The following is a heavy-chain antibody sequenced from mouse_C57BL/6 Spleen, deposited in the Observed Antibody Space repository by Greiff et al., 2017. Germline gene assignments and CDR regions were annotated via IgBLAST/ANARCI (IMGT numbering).Heavy chain of an antibody. CDR1: GYTFTSYW. CDR2: IDPSDSYT. D-gene: IGHD3-2*02. J-gene: IGHJ4*01. CDR3: ATAQATNYAMDY. V-gene: IGHV1-69*01. Sequence: QVQLKQPGAELVMPGASVKLSCKASGYTFTSYWMHWVKQRPGQGLEWIGEIDPSDSYTNYNQKFKGKSTLTVDKSSSTAYMQLSSLTSEDSAVYYCATAQATNYAMDYWGQGTSVTVSS.